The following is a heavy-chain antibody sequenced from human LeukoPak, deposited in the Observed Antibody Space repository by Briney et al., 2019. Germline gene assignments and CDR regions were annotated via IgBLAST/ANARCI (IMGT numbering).Heavy chain of an antibody. V-gene: IGHV1-8*03. CDR3: ARGALLWFGGVIHADAFDL. CDR1: GYTFTNYD. CDR2: MNPNSGNT. J-gene: IGHJ3*01. D-gene: IGHD3-10*01. Sequence: ASVKVSCKASGYTFTNYDINWVRQATGQGLEWMGWMNPNSGNTGYAQKFQGRVTITRNTSISTAYMELRSLRSEDTAVYYCARGALLWFGGVIHADAFDLWGQGTMVTVSS.